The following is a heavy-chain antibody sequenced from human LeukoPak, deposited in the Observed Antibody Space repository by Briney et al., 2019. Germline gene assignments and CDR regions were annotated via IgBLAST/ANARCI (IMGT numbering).Heavy chain of an antibody. Sequence: SETLSLTCAVSGGSFSGYYWSWIRQPPGKGLEWIGEINHSGSTNYNPSLKSRVTISVDTPKNQFSLTLTSVTAADTAVYHCAKNGQSGFSFDPWGQGTLVTVYS. CDR3: AKNGQSGFSFDP. CDR1: GGSFSGYY. CDR2: INHSGST. J-gene: IGHJ5*02. V-gene: IGHV4-34*01. D-gene: IGHD1-26*01.